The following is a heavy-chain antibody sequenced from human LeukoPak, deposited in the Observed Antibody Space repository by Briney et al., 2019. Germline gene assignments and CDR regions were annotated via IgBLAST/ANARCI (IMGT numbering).Heavy chain of an antibody. Sequence: SVKVSCKASGGTFSSYAISWVRQAPGQGLEWMGRIIPILGIANYAQKFQGRVTITADKSTSTAYMELSSLRSEDTAVYYCAGGQQWLASYFDYWGQGTLVTVSS. V-gene: IGHV1-69*04. CDR2: IIPILGIA. CDR3: AGGQQWLASYFDY. J-gene: IGHJ4*02. CDR1: GGTFSSYA. D-gene: IGHD6-19*01.